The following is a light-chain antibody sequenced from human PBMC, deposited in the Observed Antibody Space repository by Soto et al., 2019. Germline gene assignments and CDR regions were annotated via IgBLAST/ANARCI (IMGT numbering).Light chain of an antibody. J-gene: IGKJ1*01. CDR2: AAS. CDR1: QRIRTS. CDR3: QQSYSTLGT. Sequence: DIQMTQSPSSLSASIGDRVTITCRASQRIRTSLNWYQHKPGKAPKLLIYAASSLESGVPSRFSGSGSGTDFSLSISSLQPEDFATYYCQQSYSTLGTFGQGTKVDIK. V-gene: IGKV1-39*01.